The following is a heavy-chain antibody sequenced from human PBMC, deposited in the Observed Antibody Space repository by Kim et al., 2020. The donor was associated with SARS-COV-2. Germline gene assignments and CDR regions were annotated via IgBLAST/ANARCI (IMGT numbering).Heavy chain of an antibody. CDR1: GFTFSSYG. CDR2: IWYDGSNK. Sequence: GGSLRLSCAASGFTFSSYGMQWVRQAPGKGLEWVAVIWYDGSNKYYADSVKDRFTISRDNSKNMLYLQMNSLRAEDTAVYYCARDSGSGYCSSTSCYEFDYWGQGTLVTVSS. D-gene: IGHD2-2*01. CDR3: ARDSGSGYCSSTSCYEFDY. J-gene: IGHJ4*02. V-gene: IGHV3-33*01.